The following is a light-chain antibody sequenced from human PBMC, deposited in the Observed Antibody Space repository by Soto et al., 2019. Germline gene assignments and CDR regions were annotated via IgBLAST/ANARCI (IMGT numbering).Light chain of an antibody. V-gene: IGKV3-20*01. CDR3: QQYDSSPWT. CDR2: GAS. Sequence: ESVLTQSPGTLSLSPGERATLSCRASQSVSSSFLAWYQLKPGQAPRLLIYGASSRATGIPDRFSGSGSGTDFTLTISRLEPEDFAVHYCQQYDSSPWTFGQGTKVEIK. CDR1: QSVSSSF. J-gene: IGKJ1*01.